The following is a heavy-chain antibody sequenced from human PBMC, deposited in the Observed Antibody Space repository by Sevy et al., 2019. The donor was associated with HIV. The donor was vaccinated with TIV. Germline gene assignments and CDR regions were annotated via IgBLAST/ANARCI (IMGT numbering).Heavy chain of an antibody. V-gene: IGHV1-69*13. CDR2: IIPIFATA. CDR3: AILSYCSGVSCYPENDYGMDV. J-gene: IGHJ6*02. CDR1: GGTFNSYT. D-gene: IGHD2-15*01. Sequence: ASVKVSCKAFGGTFNSYTISWVRQAPGQGLEWMGGIIPIFATADYAQKFQDRVTITADESTNTAYMGLRSLRSEDTAVYYCAILSYCSGVSCYPENDYGMDVWGQGTTVTVSS.